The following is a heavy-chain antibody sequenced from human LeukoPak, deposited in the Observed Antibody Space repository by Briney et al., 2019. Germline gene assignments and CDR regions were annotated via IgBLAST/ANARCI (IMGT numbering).Heavy chain of an antibody. CDR1: GGTFSSYA. V-gene: IGHV1-69*13. CDR3: ARASPYCSSTSCYYNY. J-gene: IGHJ4*02. CDR2: IIPIFGTA. Sequence: SVKVSCKASGGTFSSYAISWVRQAPGQGLEWMGGIIPIFGTANYAQKFQGRVTITADESTSTAYMGLSSLRSEDTAVYYCARASPYCSSTSCYYNYWGQGTLVTVSS. D-gene: IGHD2-2*01.